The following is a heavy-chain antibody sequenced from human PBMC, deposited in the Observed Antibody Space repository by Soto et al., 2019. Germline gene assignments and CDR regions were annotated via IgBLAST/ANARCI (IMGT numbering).Heavy chain of an antibody. CDR3: ARDLRAVAGTSDLNY. J-gene: IGHJ4*02. CDR2: IYHSGST. CDR1: GGSISSSNW. D-gene: IGHD6-19*01. Sequence: LSLTCAVSGGSISSSNWWSWVRQPPGKGLEWIGEIYHSGSTNYNPSLKSRVTISVDKSKNQFSLKLSSVTAADTAVYYCARDLRAVAGTSDLNYWGQGTLVTVSS. V-gene: IGHV4-4*02.